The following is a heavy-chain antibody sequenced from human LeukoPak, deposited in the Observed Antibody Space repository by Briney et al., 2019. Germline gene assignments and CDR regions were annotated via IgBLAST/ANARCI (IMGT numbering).Heavy chain of an antibody. V-gene: IGHV3-66*01. CDR3: ARSEGGSGWYNY. D-gene: IGHD6-19*01. CDR2: IYSGGST. Sequence: PGGSLRLSCAASGFTVSSNYMSWVRQAPGKGMEWVSVIYSGGSTYYADSVKGRLTISRDNSKNTLYLQMNSLRAEDTAVYYCARSEGGSGWYNYWGQGALVTVSS. J-gene: IGHJ4*02. CDR1: GFTVSSNY.